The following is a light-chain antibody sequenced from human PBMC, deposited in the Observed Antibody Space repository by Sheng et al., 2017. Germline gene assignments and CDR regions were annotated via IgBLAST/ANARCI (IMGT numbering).Light chain of an antibody. V-gene: IGLV2-14*03. CDR3: GSYRSPNYYV. CDR1: STDGPYSNY. Sequence: QSALTQPASVSGSPGQSITISCTGVSTDGPYSNYVSWYQQHAGTAPQLIIYVVDNRPSGISNRFSGSKSGNTASLTISGLQAEDEADYFCGSYRSPNYYVFGPGTRVTVL. CDR2: VVD. J-gene: IGLJ1*01.